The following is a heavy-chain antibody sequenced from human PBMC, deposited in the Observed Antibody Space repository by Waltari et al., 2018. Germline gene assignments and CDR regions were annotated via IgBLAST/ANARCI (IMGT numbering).Heavy chain of an antibody. CDR2: MNPDNGQT. CDR3: ARNLALTGDFDY. V-gene: IGHV1-8*01. J-gene: IGHJ4*02. D-gene: IGHD1-1*01. Sequence: QVQLVQSGAEVKKPGASVKVSCKASGYTFSSFDINWVRQAPGQGLEWLGWMNPDNGQTGYAQKFQGRITLTRDTSINTGYLELSSLESDDTAVYYCARNLALTGDFDYWGQGTLVTVSS. CDR1: GYTFSSFD.